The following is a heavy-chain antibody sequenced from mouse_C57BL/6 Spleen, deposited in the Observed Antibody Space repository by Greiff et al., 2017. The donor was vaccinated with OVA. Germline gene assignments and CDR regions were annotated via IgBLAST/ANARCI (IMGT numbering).Heavy chain of an antibody. V-gene: IGHV5-6*01. CDR2: ISSGGSYT. CDR1: GFTFSSYG. Sequence: EVQLVESGGDLVKPGGSLKLSCAASGFTFSSYGMSWVRQTPDKRLEWVATISSGGSYTYYPDSVKGRFTISRDNAKNTLYLQMSSLKSEDTAMYYCATYSKGAMDYWGQGTSVTVSS. CDR3: ATYSKGAMDY. D-gene: IGHD2-5*01. J-gene: IGHJ4*01.